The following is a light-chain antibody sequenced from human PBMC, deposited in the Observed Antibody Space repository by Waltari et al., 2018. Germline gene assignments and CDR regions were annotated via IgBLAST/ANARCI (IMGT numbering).Light chain of an antibody. V-gene: IGKV3-20*01. CDR2: GAS. CDR3: QHYVRLPAT. J-gene: IGKJ1*01. Sequence: EVVLTQSAGTLPLSPGERATLACRASQGVGTSLAWYQQKPGQAPRLLVSGASRRATGIPDRFRGSGSGTDFSLTISRLGPDEFAVYYCQHYVRLPATFGQGTKVEI. CDR1: QGVGTS.